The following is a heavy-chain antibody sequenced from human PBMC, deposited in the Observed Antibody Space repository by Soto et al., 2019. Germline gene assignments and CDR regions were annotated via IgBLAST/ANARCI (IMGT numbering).Heavy chain of an antibody. J-gene: IGHJ4*02. V-gene: IGHV3-74*01. CDR2: INADGSYA. CDR3: AIDFTTAETPGDDFDS. Sequence: EVQLVESGGGLVQPGGSLRLSCAASGFTFTNYWMHWVRQVPGKGLVWVSRINADGSYASYADFVKGRFTISRDNSRNTVHLQMHSLSAEDTAVYYCAIDFTTAETPGDDFDSWGQGIPVTVSS. CDR1: GFTFTNYW. D-gene: IGHD4-17*01.